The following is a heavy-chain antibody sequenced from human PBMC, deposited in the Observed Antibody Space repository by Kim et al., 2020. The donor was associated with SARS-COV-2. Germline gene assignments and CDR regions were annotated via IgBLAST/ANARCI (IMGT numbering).Heavy chain of an antibody. J-gene: IGHJ4*02. Sequence: GGSLRLSCVVSGFTFSTYGMHWVRQAPGKGLEWVAVTSWDGSQRYYRDSVKGRFTISRDNSMNTLYLQMNSLRTEDTAVYYCAKDYGGRGIDYWGQGALVTVSS. CDR2: TSWDGSQR. D-gene: IGHD4-17*01. CDR3: AKDYGGRGIDY. V-gene: IGHV3-30*18. CDR1: GFTFSTYG.